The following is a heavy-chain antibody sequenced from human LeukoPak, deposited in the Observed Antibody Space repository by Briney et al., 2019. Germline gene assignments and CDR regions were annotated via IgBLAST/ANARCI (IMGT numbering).Heavy chain of an antibody. J-gene: IGHJ3*02. CDR2: IYYSGNT. Sequence: SETLSLTCTASGGSITSDHWNWIRQPPGKGLEWIGCIYYSGNTYYNPSLRSRVTISVDMSKNQFSLRLTSVTAADTAVYYCARKNDFDIWGQGTSVTVSS. V-gene: IGHV4-59*01. CDR3: ARKNDFDI. D-gene: IGHD2/OR15-2a*01. CDR1: GGSITSDH.